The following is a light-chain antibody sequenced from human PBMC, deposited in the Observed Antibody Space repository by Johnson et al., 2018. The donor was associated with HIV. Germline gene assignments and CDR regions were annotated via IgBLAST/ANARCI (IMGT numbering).Light chain of an antibody. CDR3: GTWKSSLSAGGV. J-gene: IGLJ1*01. CDR1: SSNIGNNY. Sequence: QSMLTQPPSVSAAPGQKVTISCSGSSSNIGNNYVSWYQQLPGTAPKLLIYDNNKRPSGIPDRFSGSKSGTSATLGITGLQTGDEADYYCGTWKSSLSAGGVFGTGTKVTVL. CDR2: DNN. V-gene: IGLV1-51*01.